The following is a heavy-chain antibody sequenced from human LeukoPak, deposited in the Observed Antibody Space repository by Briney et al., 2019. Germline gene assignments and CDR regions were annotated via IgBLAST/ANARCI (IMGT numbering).Heavy chain of an antibody. Sequence: PGRSLRLSCAASGFTFSSYGMHWVRQAPGKGLEWVAVIWYDGSNKYYADSVKGRFTISRDNSKNTLYLQMNSLRAEDTAVYYCARGPSDYDILTGPLSPPGDWGQGTLVTVSS. CDR3: ARGPSDYDILTGPLSPPGD. CDR1: GFTFSSYG. V-gene: IGHV3-33*01. CDR2: IWYDGSNK. D-gene: IGHD3-9*01. J-gene: IGHJ4*02.